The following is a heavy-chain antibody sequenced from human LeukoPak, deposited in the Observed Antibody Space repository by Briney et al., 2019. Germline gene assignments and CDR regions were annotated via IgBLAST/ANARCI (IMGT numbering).Heavy chain of an antibody. Sequence: GGSLRLSCAASGFTFSSYAMSWVRQAPGKGLEWVSGISGSGDNTYYADSVKGRFTISRDNSKNTLYVQVNSLGTEDTAAYYCGKGSYYDSSGSFYFDYWGQGTLVTVSS. CDR3: GKGSYYDSSGSFYFDY. CDR1: GFTFSSYA. V-gene: IGHV3-23*01. CDR2: ISGSGDNT. J-gene: IGHJ4*02. D-gene: IGHD3-22*01.